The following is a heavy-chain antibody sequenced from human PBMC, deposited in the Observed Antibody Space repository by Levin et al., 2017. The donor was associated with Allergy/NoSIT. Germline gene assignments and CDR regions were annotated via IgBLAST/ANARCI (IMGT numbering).Heavy chain of an antibody. CDR1: GASITTYH. CDR3: VKHVYPDGSPFDS. V-gene: IGHV4-59*08. J-gene: IGHJ4*02. D-gene: IGHD3-10*01. Sequence: PSETLSLTCSVSGASITTYHWGWVRQPPGKGLEWIGHFYYSGSTNYNPSLNGRVTFSVDTSKNRFSLTLTSVTAADTAVYYCVKHVYPDGSPFDSWGRGSLVTVSS. CDR2: FYYSGST.